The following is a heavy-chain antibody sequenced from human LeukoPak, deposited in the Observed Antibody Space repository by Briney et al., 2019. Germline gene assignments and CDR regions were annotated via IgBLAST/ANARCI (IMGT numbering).Heavy chain of an antibody. Sequence: ASVKVSCKASGYTFTGYYMHWVRQAPGQGLEWMGWINPNSGGTNYAQKFQGRVTMTRDTSISTAYMELSRLRSDDTAVYYCARGGYSGSYDDAFDIWGQGTMVTVSS. V-gene: IGHV1-2*02. D-gene: IGHD1-26*01. J-gene: IGHJ3*02. CDR2: INPNSGGT. CDR1: GYTFTGYY. CDR3: ARGGYSGSYDDAFDI.